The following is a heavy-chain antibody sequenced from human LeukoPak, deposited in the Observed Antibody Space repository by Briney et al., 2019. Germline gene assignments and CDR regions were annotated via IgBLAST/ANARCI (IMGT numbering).Heavy chain of an antibody. CDR3: AKDRWGSRPHAFDI. CDR1: GFTFSSYW. D-gene: IGHD7-27*01. J-gene: IGHJ3*02. Sequence: PGGSLRLSCAASGFTFSSYWMHWVRQAPGKGLVWVSRINSDGSSTSYADSVKGRFTISRDNSKNTLYLQMNSLRAEDTAVYYCAKDRWGSRPHAFDIWGQGTMVTVSS. CDR2: INSDGSST. V-gene: IGHV3-74*01.